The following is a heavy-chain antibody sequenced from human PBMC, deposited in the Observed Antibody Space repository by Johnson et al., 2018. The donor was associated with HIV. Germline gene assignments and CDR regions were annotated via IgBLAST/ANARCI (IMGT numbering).Heavy chain of an antibody. Sequence: QVQLVESGGGVVQPGRSLRLSCAASGFTFSTFPMHWVRQAPGKGLEWVAIISYDGSNKYYADSVKGRFTISRDNSKNTRYLQMNNLRPADTAVYYCAREFARFLEWFQTDGRAFDIWGQGTMVTVSS. CDR1: GFTFSTFP. D-gene: IGHD3-3*01. V-gene: IGHV3-30*04. J-gene: IGHJ3*02. CDR3: AREFARFLEWFQTDGRAFDI. CDR2: ISYDGSNK.